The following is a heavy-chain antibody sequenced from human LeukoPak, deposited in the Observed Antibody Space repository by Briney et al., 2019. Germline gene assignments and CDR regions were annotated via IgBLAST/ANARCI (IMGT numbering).Heavy chain of an antibody. D-gene: IGHD1-26*01. J-gene: IGHJ4*02. CDR3: ATETPPSGTYSVHFDS. CDR2: FEDGET. Sequence: GASVKVSCKVSGYSLSELSIQWVRQAPGKGLEWMGGFEDGETLYAQKFRGGLTVTEDTSTDTSYMELSSLAYDDTAVYYCATETPPSGTYSVHFDSWGQGTLVTVSS. CDR1: GYSLSELS. V-gene: IGHV1-24*01.